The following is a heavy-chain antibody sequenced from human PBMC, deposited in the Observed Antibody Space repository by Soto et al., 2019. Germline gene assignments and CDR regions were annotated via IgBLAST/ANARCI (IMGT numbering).Heavy chain of an antibody. CDR1: GFTFSTYN. V-gene: IGHV3-48*01. Sequence: GGSLRLSCAASGFTFSTYNMNWVRQAPGKGLEWVSYISDSSSTIHYADSVKGRFTISRDNAKNSLYLQMNSLRAEYTAVYYCARDDYPYYDDSSGYHFDYWGQGA. J-gene: IGHJ4*02. D-gene: IGHD3-22*01. CDR2: ISDSSSTI. CDR3: ARDDYPYYDDSSGYHFDY.